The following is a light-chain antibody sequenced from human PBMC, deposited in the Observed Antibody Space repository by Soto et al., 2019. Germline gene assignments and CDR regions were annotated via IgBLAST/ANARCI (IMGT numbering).Light chain of an antibody. CDR2: AAS. V-gene: IGKV1-9*01. Sequence: DIQLTQSPSFLSASVGGRVTITCRASQGITSFLAWYQQKPGKAPKLLIYAASTLQTGVPSRFSGSGSGTEFTLTISSLQPEDFATYYCQQLNTYPPTFGQGTRLEIK. CDR3: QQLNTYPPT. CDR1: QGITSF. J-gene: IGKJ5*01.